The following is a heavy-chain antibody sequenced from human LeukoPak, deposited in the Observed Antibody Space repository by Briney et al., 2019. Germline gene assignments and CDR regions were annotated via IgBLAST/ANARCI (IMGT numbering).Heavy chain of an antibody. CDR2: ISNTGGTT. J-gene: IGHJ4*01. Sequence: GGSLRLSCAASGFTFSNYAMSWVRQAPGRGLEWVSAISNTGGTTNYAESVKGRFTISRDNSKNTLFLEMNSLRAEDTAVYYCARISRDCFDYWGQEPWSPSPQ. D-gene: IGHD6-13*01. CDR1: GFTFSNYA. CDR3: ARISRDCFDY. V-gene: IGHV3-23*01.